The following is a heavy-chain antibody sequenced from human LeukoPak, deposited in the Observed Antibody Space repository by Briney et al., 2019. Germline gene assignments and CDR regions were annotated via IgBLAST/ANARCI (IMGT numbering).Heavy chain of an antibody. Sequence: GRSLRLSCAASGFTFDDYAMHWVRQAPGKGLEWVSGISWNSGSIGYADSVKGRFTISRDNSKNTLYLQMNSLRAEDTAVYYCAKGVWSLRPFDYWGQGTLVTVSS. CDR1: GFTFDDYA. CDR2: ISWNSGSI. CDR3: AKGVWSLRPFDY. V-gene: IGHV3-9*01. D-gene: IGHD3-10*01. J-gene: IGHJ4*02.